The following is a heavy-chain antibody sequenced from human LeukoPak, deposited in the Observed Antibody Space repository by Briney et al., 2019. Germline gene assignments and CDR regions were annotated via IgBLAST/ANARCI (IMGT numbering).Heavy chain of an antibody. CDR1: GGSISSGGYY. D-gene: IGHD3-22*01. J-gene: IGHJ4*02. CDR2: IYYSGST. V-gene: IGHV4-31*03. CDR3: ARGRYYYDSSGYKQPFDY. Sequence: SETLSLTCTVSGGSISSGGYYWSWIRQHPGKGLEWIGYIYYSGSTYYNPSLKSRVTISVDTSKNQFSLKLSSVTAADTAVYYCARGRYYYDSSGYKQPFDYWGRGTLVTVSS.